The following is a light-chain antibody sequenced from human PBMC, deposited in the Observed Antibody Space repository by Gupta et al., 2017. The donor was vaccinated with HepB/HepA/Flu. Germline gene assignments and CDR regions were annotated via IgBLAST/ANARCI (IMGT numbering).Light chain of an antibody. V-gene: IGLV1-44*01. CDR2: DNN. Sequence: QSVLTQPPSASGTPGQTVTISCSGSSSNIGSKTVNWYQQVPGPAPKLLIYDNNQRPSGVPDRFSGSKSGTSASLAISGLQSDHEADYYCATWDDSLNEWVFGGGTKLTVL. CDR1: SSNIGSKT. CDR3: ATWDDSLNEWV. J-gene: IGLJ3*02.